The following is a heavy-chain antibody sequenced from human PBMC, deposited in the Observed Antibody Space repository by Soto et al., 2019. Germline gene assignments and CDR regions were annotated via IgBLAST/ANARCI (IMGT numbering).Heavy chain of an antibody. CDR2: LNPKSGGT. CDR1: GFTFSDYY. CDR3: ARERYQVLSDGMDV. Sequence: ASVKVSCKASGFTFSDYYMHWVREAPGQGLEWMGWLNPKSGGTTYAQKFQGRLTLSRGTSINTAYMELSRLSIDDTALYYCARERYQVLSDGMDVWGQGTTVTVSS. V-gene: IGHV1-2*02. J-gene: IGHJ6*02. D-gene: IGHD2-2*01.